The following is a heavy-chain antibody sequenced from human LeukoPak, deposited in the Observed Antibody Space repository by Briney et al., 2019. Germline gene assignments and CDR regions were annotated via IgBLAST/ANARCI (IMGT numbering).Heavy chain of an antibody. D-gene: IGHD5-12*01. CDR3: ARDLSGYVGLYYFDY. V-gene: IGHV7-4-1*02. CDR2: INTNTGNP. J-gene: IGHJ4*02. Sequence: ASVKVSCKASAYTFTGYYMHWVRQAPGQGLEWMGWINTNTGNPTYAQGFTGRFVFSLDTSVSTAYLQISSLKAEDTAVYYCARDLSGYVGLYYFDYWGQGTLVTVSS. CDR1: AYTFTGYY.